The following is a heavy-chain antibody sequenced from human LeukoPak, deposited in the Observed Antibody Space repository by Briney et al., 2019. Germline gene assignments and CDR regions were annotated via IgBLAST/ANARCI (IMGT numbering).Heavy chain of an antibody. CDR2: IYRDGST. CDR3: AKALYYYYYMDV. J-gene: IGHJ6*03. V-gene: IGHV3-53*01. CDR1: GFTVSNNY. Sequence: GGSLRLSCAASGFTVSNNYMSWVRQAPGKGLEWVSVIYRDGSTYYADSVKGRFTISRDNSKNTLSLQMNSLRAEDTAVYYCAKALYYYYYMDVWGKGTTVTVSS.